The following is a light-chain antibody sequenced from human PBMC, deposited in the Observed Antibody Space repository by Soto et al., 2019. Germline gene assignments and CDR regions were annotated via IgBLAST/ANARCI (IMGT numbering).Light chain of an antibody. CDR3: QQHDDLPFT. V-gene: IGKV1-33*01. CDR1: QGISKS. CDR2: DAS. Sequence: DIQMTQSPSSLSASVGDRVTITCQADQGISKSLSWYQQKPGMAPKLLIYDASNLETGVPSRFSGSGSGIDFTLTISSLQPEDFGRYYCQQHDDLPFTFGGGTKVEIK. J-gene: IGKJ4*01.